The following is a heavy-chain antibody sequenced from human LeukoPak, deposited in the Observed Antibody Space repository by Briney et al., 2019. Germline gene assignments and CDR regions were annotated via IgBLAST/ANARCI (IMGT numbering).Heavy chain of an antibody. CDR3: ARDVGGNSVGTRYFDN. CDR2: INSNSGGA. D-gene: IGHD1-1*01. V-gene: IGHV1-2*06. Sequence: GASVKVSCKASGYTFTGHYIHWVRQAPGQGLEWMGRINSNSGGANYAPKSQGRVTMTRDTSINTASMELNRLTSDDTAVYYCARDVGGNSVGTRYFDNWGQGTLVTVSS. CDR1: GYTFTGHY. J-gene: IGHJ4*02.